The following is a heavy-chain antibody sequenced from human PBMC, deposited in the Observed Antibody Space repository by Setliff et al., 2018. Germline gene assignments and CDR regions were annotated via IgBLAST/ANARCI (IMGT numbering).Heavy chain of an antibody. CDR1: DDSISSRHYY. Sequence: PSETLSLTCTVSDDSISSRHYYWSWIRQPAGKGLEWLGQIYTSWSTNYNPSLKGRATLSIDASKKQFSLNLTSVTAADTAVYYCATSGFCSAGSCYSFDDWGQGALVTVSS. CDR2: IYTSWST. D-gene: IGHD6-19*01. J-gene: IGHJ4*02. V-gene: IGHV4-61*09. CDR3: ATSGFCSAGSCYSFDD.